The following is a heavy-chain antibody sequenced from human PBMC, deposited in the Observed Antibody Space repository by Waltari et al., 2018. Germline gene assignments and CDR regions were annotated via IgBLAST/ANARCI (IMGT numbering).Heavy chain of an antibody. CDR2: INPNGGAK. J-gene: IGHJ4*02. Sequence: VQSGAEVMKPGASVKVSCRVSGGATTPHSLHWVRQAPGQGLEWMGWINPNGGAKNYAQRFQGRITLTWDTSISTAYMEFRSLTSADTAVYFCAREYCGGECRLFDHWGPGTLVTVSS. CDR1: GGATTPHS. D-gene: IGHD2-21*01. CDR3: AREYCGGECRLFDH. V-gene: IGHV1-2*02.